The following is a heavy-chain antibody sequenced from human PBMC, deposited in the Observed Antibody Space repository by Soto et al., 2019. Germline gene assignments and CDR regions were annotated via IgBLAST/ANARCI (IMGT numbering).Heavy chain of an antibody. CDR3: AGTYCGGDCYPYYFDY. V-gene: IGHV1-3*01. Sequence: ASVKVSCKASGYTFTSYAMHWVRQAPGQRLEWMGWINAGNGNTKYSQKFQGRVTITRDTSASTAYMELSSLRSEDTAVYYCAGTYCGGDCYPYYFDYCGQGTLVTVSS. CDR1: GYTFTSYA. CDR2: INAGNGNT. D-gene: IGHD2-21*02. J-gene: IGHJ4*02.